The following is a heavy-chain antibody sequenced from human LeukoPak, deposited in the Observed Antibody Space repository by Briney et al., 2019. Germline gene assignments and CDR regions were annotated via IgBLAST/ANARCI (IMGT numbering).Heavy chain of an antibody. CDR1: GGSFSGYY. V-gene: IGHV4-34*01. D-gene: IGHD1-26*01. CDR3: ARGPGIVGTL. Sequence: SEALSLTCAVYGGSFSGYYWSWIRQPPGKGLEWIGEINHSGSTNYNPSLKSRVTISVDTSKNQFSLKLSSVTAADTAVYYCARGPGIVGTLWGQGTLVTVSS. J-gene: IGHJ4*02. CDR2: INHSGST.